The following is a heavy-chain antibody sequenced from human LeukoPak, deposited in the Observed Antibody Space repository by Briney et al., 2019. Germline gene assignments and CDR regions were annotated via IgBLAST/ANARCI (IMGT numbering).Heavy chain of an antibody. CDR2: IKQDGSEK. D-gene: IGHD6-19*01. J-gene: IGHJ4*02. CDR3: ARDRHSLEQWLVGSYYFDY. Sequence: GGSLRLSCAASGFTFSSYWMSWVRQAPGKGLEWVANIKQDGSEKYYVDSVKGRFTISRDNAKNSLYLQMNSLRAEDTAVYYCARDRHSLEQWLVGSYYFDYWGQGTLVNVSS. V-gene: IGHV3-7*01. CDR1: GFTFSSYW.